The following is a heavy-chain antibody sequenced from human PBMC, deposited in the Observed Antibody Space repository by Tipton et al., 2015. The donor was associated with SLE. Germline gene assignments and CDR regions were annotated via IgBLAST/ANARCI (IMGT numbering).Heavy chain of an antibody. CDR3: ATVVEWCPHHMDV. J-gene: IGHJ6*04. CDR2: MNPSYGNT. D-gene: IGHD3-3*01. Sequence: QSGPEVKKPGASVKVSCKASGYTFTSYGISWVRQAPGQGLEWMGWMNPSYGNTAYAQKFQGRVTLSRDTSTNTAYMELSSLRSEDTALYYCATVVEWCPHHMDVGGKGTTVTVSS. V-gene: IGHV1-8*02. CDR1: GYTFTSYG.